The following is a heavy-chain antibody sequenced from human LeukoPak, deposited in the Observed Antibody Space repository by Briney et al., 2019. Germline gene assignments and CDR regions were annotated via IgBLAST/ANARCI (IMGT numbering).Heavy chain of an antibody. J-gene: IGHJ4*02. Sequence: GGSLRLSCAASGFTFSSYAMHWVRQAPGKGLEWVAVISYDGSNKYYADSVKGRFTISRDNSKNTLYLQMNSLRVEDTAVYYCATNIWGGFSSDWPRLDYWGQGTLVTVSS. CDR3: ATNIWGGFSSDWPRLDY. CDR2: ISYDGSNK. CDR1: GFTFSSYA. D-gene: IGHD2-15*01. V-gene: IGHV3-30*04.